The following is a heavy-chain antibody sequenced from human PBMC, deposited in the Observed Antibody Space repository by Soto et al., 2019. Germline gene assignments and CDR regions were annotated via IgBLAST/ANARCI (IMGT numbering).Heavy chain of an antibody. Sequence: EVQLLESGGGLVQPRGSLRLSCAASGFTFSSYAMSWVRQAPGKGLEWVSAISGSGGSTYYADSVKGRFTISRDNSKNTLYLQMNSLRAEDTAVYYCAKDIIITMVRGAADYWGQGTLVTVSS. D-gene: IGHD3-10*01. J-gene: IGHJ4*02. CDR3: AKDIIITMVRGAADY. CDR2: ISGSGGST. CDR1: GFTFSSYA. V-gene: IGHV3-23*01.